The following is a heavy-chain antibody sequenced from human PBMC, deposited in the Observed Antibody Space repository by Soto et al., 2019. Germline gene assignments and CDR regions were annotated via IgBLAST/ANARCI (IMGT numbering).Heavy chain of an antibody. V-gene: IGHV1-2*04. CDR3: ARGIAVAGTPSRPHDY. CDR2: INPNSGGT. D-gene: IGHD6-19*01. J-gene: IGHJ4*02. Sequence: ASVKVSCKASGYTFTGYYMHWVRQAPGQGLEWMGWINPNSGGTNYAQKFQGWVTVTRDTSISTAYMELSRLRSDDTAVYYCARGIAVAGTPSRPHDYWGQGTLVTVSS. CDR1: GYTFTGYY.